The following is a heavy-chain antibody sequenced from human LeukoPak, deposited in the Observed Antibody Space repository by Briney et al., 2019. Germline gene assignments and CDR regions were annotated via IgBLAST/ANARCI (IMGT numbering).Heavy chain of an antibody. Sequence: GGSLSLSCAGSRIPFIDSGMQWVRQAPGKGLEWVAVIWYDGSNKYYADSVKGRFTISRDNSKNTLYLQMNSLRAEDTAVYYCTTEKYCSGGSCSRLGFGTDYWGQGTLVTVSS. D-gene: IGHD2-15*01. CDR3: TTEKYCSGGSCSRLGFGTDY. J-gene: IGHJ4*02. V-gene: IGHV3-33*01. CDR1: RIPFIDSG. CDR2: IWYDGSNK.